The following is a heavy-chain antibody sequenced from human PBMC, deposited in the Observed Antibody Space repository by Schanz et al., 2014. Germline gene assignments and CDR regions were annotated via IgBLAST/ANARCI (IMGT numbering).Heavy chain of an antibody. Sequence: QVQLVQSGAEVKKPGSSVKVSCKASGGTFSSYTISWIRQAPGQGLEWMGWINVGNGNMKYSQKFQGRVTITRDASASTAYMELSSLTSEDTAVHYCARGRGFYDYWGQGTLVTVSS. D-gene: IGHD3-10*01. J-gene: IGHJ4*02. V-gene: IGHV1-3*01. CDR3: ARGRGFYDY. CDR1: GGTFSSYT. CDR2: INVGNGNM.